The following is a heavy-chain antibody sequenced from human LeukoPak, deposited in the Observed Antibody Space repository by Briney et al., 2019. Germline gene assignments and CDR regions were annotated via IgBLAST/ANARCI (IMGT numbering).Heavy chain of an antibody. D-gene: IGHD5-12*01. CDR2: INHSGST. J-gene: IGHJ4*02. V-gene: IGHV4-34*01. CDR1: GGSFSGYY. CDR3: ARRQYRLDWDKIDS. Sequence: SETLSLTCALYGGSFSGYYWSWIRHPPGKGLEWIGEINHSGSTTYNPPLKSRVTISVDTSKNQFSLNLTSVTAADTAIYFCARRQYRLDWDKIDSWGQGTLVTVSS.